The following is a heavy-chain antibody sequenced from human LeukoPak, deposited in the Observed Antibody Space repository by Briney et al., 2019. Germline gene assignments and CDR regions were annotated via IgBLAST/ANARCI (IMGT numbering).Heavy chain of an antibody. D-gene: IGHD2-2*01. J-gene: IGHJ4*02. V-gene: IGHV3-23*01. CDR1: GFTFRNYG. Sequence: GGTLRLSCAASGFTFRNYGMSWVRQAPGKGLEWVSAISVSGVTTYYADSVKGRFTIPKDNSKHTLYMQMNSLRAEDTAVYYWSKWKAIVLVPAARSPIDYWGQGTLVTVSS. CDR3: SKWKAIVLVPAARSPIDY. CDR2: ISVSGVTT.